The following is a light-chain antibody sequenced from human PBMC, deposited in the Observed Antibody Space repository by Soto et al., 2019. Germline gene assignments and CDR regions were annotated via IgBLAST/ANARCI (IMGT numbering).Light chain of an antibody. CDR1: QSVYSN. J-gene: IGKJ2*01. V-gene: IGKV3-15*01. CDR3: QQYAHWPPYT. CDR2: GAS. Sequence: IVMTQSPGTLSVSPGERVTVSCRASQSVYSNIAWYQQKPGPGHGLLIYGASTRATGIPGRFTGSGSGTEFTLTISSLQSEDSAVYYCQQYAHWPPYTFGQGTKLEIK.